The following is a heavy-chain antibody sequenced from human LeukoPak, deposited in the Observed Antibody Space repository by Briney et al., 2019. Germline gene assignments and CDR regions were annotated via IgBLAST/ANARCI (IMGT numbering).Heavy chain of an antibody. CDR1: GYTFTSYD. V-gene: IGHV1-8*01. CDR3: ARNVRDTGTFDY. J-gene: IGHJ4*02. D-gene: IGHD5-18*01. CDR2: MNPNSGDT. Sequence: ASVKVSCKASGYTFTSYDINWVRQATEQGLEWMGWMNPNSGDTGYAQRFQGRVTMTRSTSISTAYMELSSLRSEDTAVYYCARNVRDTGTFDYWGQGTLVTVSS.